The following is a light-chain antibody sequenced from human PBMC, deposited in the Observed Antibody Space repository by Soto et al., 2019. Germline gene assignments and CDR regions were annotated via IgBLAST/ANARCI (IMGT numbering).Light chain of an antibody. CDR1: SSDVGSVYNY. CDR2: DVS. V-gene: IGLV2-14*03. J-gene: IGLJ1*01. CDR3: CSFTTTSTYV. Sequence: QSVLTQPASVSRSPGQPIPISCTGTSSDVGSVYNYVSWYQQHPGKAPKLMIYDVSNRPSGVSDRFSGSKSGNTASLTISGLQAEEEADYYSCSFTTTSTYVFGTGTKVTVL.